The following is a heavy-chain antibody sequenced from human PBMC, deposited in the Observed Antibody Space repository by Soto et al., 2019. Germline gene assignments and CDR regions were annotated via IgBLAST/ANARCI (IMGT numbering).Heavy chain of an antibody. Sequence: ASVKVSCKASGGTFSSYAISWVRQAPGQGLEWMGGIIPIFGTANYAQKFQGRVTITADESTSTAYMELSSLRSEDTAVYYCARDLIRLRLGELSLYPSPDYYYYGMDVWGQGTKVTVSS. CDR2: IIPIFGTA. V-gene: IGHV1-69*13. J-gene: IGHJ6*01. CDR1: GGTFSSYA. D-gene: IGHD3-16*02. CDR3: ARDLIRLRLGELSLYPSPDYYYYGMDV.